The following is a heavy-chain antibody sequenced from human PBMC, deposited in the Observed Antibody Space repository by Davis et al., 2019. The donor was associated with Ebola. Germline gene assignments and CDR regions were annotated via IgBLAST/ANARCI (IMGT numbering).Heavy chain of an antibody. J-gene: IGHJ4*02. D-gene: IGHD3-16*01. Sequence: ASVKVSCKSSGYTFTDYYIHWVRQAPGQGLEWMGWINPNSGGTNYAQNFQGRVTMTRDTSITTAYMDLSRLRSDDAAVYYCARGPTDPSGGWGQGTLVTVSS. CDR1: GYTFTDYY. CDR3: ARGPTDPSGG. V-gene: IGHV1-2*02. CDR2: INPNSGGT.